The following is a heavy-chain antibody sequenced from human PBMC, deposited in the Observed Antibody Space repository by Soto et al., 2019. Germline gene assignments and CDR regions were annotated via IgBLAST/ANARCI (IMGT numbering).Heavy chain of an antibody. CDR2: INSDGSST. CDR3: ARGPLYYDFWSGYYLPSAYYYYMDV. D-gene: IGHD3-3*01. CDR1: GFTFSSYW. Sequence: GGSLRLSCAASGFTFSSYWMHWVRQAPGKGLVWVSRINSDGSSTSYADSVKGRFTISRDNAKNTLYLQMNSLRAEDTAVYYCARGPLYYDFWSGYYLPSAYYYYMDVWGKGTTVTVSS. V-gene: IGHV3-74*01. J-gene: IGHJ6*03.